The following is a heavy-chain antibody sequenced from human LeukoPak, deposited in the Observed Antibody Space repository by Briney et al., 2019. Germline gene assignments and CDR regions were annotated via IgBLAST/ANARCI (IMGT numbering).Heavy chain of an antibody. CDR2: IHSAGNT. CDR3: AREGYSYGYRYFFDY. V-gene: IGHV3-53*05. J-gene: IGHJ4*02. D-gene: IGHD5-18*01. CDR1: GFSVSGTY. Sequence: GGSLRLSCAASGFSVSGTYMNWVRQAPGKGLEWVSVIHSAGNTYYADSVKGRFTISRDNSKNTLYLQMNSLRAEDTAVYYCAREGYSYGYRYFFDYWGQGTLVTVSS.